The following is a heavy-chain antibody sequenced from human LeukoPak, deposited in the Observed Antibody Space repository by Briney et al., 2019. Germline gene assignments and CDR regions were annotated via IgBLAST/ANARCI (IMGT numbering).Heavy chain of an antibody. D-gene: IGHD1-1*01. CDR3: AKGLERESRLDS. V-gene: IGHV3-23*01. J-gene: IGHJ4*02. Sequence: QPGQSLRLSCDASGFSIYTYTMYWVRQAPGQGLEWVSGIRNSDGMTYYADSVRGRSTISTDNSKNTLYLQMNSLRTEDTALYYCAKGLERESRLDSWGQGTLVTVSS. CDR1: GFSIYTYT. CDR2: IRNSDGMT.